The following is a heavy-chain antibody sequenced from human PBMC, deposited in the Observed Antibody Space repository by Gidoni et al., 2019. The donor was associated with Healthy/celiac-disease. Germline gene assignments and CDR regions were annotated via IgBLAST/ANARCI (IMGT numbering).Heavy chain of an antibody. CDR1: GFTCGDYA. J-gene: IGHJ4*02. CDR2: IRSKAYGGTT. CDR3: TREKLWFREDPFDY. Sequence: EVQLVESGGGLVQPGRSLRLSCTATGFTCGDYAMSWVRQAPGKGLEWVGFIRSKAYGGTTEYAASVKGRFTISRDDSKSIAYLQMNSLKTEDTAVYYCTREKLWFREDPFDYWGQGTLVTVSS. V-gene: IGHV3-49*04. D-gene: IGHD3-10*01.